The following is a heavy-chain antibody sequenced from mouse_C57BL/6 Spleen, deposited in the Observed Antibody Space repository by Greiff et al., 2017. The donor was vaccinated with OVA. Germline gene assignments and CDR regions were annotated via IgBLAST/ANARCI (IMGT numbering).Heavy chain of an antibody. CDR3: ARDYGGNAMDY. CDR2: ISSGSSTI. D-gene: IGHD2-4*01. Sequence: EVQGVESGGGLVKPGGSPKLSCAASGFTFSDYGMHWVRQAPEKGLEWVAYISSGSSTIYYADTVKGRFTISRDNAKNTLFLQMTSLRSEDTAMYYCARDYGGNAMDYWGQGTSVTVSS. J-gene: IGHJ4*01. V-gene: IGHV5-17*01. CDR1: GFTFSDYG.